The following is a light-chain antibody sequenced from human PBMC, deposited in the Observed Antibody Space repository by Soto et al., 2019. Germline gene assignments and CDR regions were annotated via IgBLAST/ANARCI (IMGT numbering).Light chain of an antibody. J-gene: IGKJ1*01. CDR3: QQSYSMPRT. CDR1: QSISFY. CDR2: TAS. Sequence: IQLTQSPSSLSSSVGYRVTITCRASQSISFYLNWYQQKPGKAPKLLIYTASNVQSGVPSRISGSGSRTEFTLNITSLQPEDFATYYCQQSYSMPRTFGQGTKVDIK. V-gene: IGKV1-39*01.